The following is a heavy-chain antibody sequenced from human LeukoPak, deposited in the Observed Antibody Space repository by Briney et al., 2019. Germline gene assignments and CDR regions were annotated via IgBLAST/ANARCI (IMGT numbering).Heavy chain of an antibody. J-gene: IGHJ4*02. D-gene: IGHD4-17*01. V-gene: IGHV4-39*01. CDR3: ARLRSPVTILYYFDY. CDR1: GGSISSSTYC. CDR2: FYCSGST. Sequence: SETLSLTCTVSGGSISSSTYCWGWIRQPPGKGLEWIGSFYCSGSTYYNPSLKSRVTISVDTSKNQFSLKLSSVPAADTAVYYCARLRSPVTILYYFDYWGQGTLVTVSS.